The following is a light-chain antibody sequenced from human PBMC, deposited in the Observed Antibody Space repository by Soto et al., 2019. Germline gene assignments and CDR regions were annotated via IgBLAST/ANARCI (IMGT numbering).Light chain of an antibody. CDR3: QKYNSAPQLT. Sequence: DIQMTQSPSSLSASVGDRVTITCRASQGISNYLAWYQQKPGKVPKLLIYAASTLQSGVPSRVSGSGSGTDFTLTISSLQPEDVATYYCQKYNSAPQLTFGGGTKVEIK. CDR1: QGISNY. J-gene: IGKJ4*01. CDR2: AAS. V-gene: IGKV1-27*01.